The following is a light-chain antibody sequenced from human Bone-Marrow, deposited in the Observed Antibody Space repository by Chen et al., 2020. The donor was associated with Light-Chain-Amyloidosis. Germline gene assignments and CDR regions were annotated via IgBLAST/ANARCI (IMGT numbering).Light chain of an antibody. V-gene: IGLV2-14*03. J-gene: IGLJ3*02. CDR1: RSDVGGYNF. Sequence: QSALTQTASVSGPPGQSNTISCTVSRSDVGGYNFVSWYQQLPGKAPKLLIYDVTNRPSGVSYRFSGSKSCNTASLTVSGLQAEDEADYYCSSYTVSSTWVFGGGTKLTVL. CDR2: DVT. CDR3: SSYTVSSTWV.